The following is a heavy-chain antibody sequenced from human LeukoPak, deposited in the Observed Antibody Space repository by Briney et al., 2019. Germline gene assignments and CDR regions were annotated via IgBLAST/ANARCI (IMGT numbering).Heavy chain of an antibody. Sequence: PGGPLRLSCAASGFTFSFYAMSWVRQAPGRGLEWVSTIGGTADNTHYADSVKGRFTISRDSSRNTLYLVMNTLRAEDTAIYFCARTPTFYDVLTGYSHDYWGQGTLVTVSS. D-gene: IGHD3-9*01. CDR1: GFTFSFYA. CDR3: ARTPTFYDVLTGYSHDY. V-gene: IGHV3-23*01. CDR2: IGGTADNT. J-gene: IGHJ4*02.